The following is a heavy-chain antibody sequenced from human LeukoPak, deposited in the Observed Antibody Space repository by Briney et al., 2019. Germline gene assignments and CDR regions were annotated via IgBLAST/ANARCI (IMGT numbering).Heavy chain of an antibody. V-gene: IGHV1-69*13. D-gene: IGHD1-26*01. J-gene: IGHJ4*02. CDR1: GGTFSSYA. CDR3: ARGSGSYGMNFDY. Sequence: GASVKVSCKASGGTFSSYAISWVRQAPGQGLEWMGGIIPIFGTANYAQKFQDRVTITADESTSTAYMELGSLRSEDTAVYYCARGSGSYGMNFDYWGQGTLVTVSS. CDR2: IIPIFGTA.